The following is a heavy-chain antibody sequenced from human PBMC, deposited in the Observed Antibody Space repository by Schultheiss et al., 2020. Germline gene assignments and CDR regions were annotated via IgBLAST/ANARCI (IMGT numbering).Heavy chain of an antibody. CDR3: ARISRPVKVIDY. J-gene: IGHJ4*02. CDR1: GGSISSSSYY. CDR2: IYYSGST. D-gene: IGHD3-3*02. Sequence: SATLSLTCTVSGGSISSSSYYWSWIRQPPGKGLEWIGYIYYSGSTNYNPSLKSRVTISVDTSKNQFSLKLSSVTAADTAVYYCARISRPVKVIDYWGEGTLVTGSS. V-gene: IGHV4-61*05.